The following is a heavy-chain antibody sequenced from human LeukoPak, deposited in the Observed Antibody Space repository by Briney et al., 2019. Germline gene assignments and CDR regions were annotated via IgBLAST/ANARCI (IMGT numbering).Heavy chain of an antibody. V-gene: IGHV3-30*18. CDR2: ISSDGSEK. D-gene: IGHD3-22*01. CDR3: AKDPTFYSDRRYFHY. CDR1: GFTFSTYG. Sequence: GGSLRLSCVASGFTFSTYGMHWVRQAPGKGLEWVAVISSDGSEKYYADSVQGQFTISRDNSKNTLYLQMNSLRAEDTAVYYCAKDPTFYSDRRYFHYWGQGTLVTVSS. J-gene: IGHJ1*01.